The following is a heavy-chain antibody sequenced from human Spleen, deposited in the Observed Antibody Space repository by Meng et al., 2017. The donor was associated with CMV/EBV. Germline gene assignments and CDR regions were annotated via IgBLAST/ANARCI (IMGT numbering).Heavy chain of an antibody. D-gene: IGHD4-23*01. J-gene: IGHJ4*02. CDR3: ASGGWVGSHELPSY. CDR1: GATLNNCA. V-gene: IGHV1-69*05. CDR2: IIPFFGTA. Sequence: ASGATLNNCAVNWIRQAPGQGLEWIGGIIPFFGTANCAQTFQGRVTITTDETTGTAYMGLRNITSKEAAVYYCASGGWVGSHELPSYWGQRTLVTVSS.